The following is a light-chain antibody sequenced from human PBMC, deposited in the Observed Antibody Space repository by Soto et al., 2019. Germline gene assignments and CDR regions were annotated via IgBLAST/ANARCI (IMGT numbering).Light chain of an antibody. Sequence: QSVLTQSSSASASLGSSVKLTCTLSSGHSSYIIAWHQQQPGKAPRYLMKLEGSGSYNKGSGVPDRFSGSSSGAYRYLTVSNLQSEDEADYYCETWDSNTLVFGGGTKLTVL. CDR2: LEGSGSY. CDR3: ETWDSNTLV. V-gene: IGLV4-60*03. CDR1: SGHSSYI. J-gene: IGLJ3*02.